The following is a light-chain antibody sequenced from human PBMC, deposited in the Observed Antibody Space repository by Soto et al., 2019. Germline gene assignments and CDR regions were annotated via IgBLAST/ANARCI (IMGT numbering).Light chain of an antibody. CDR2: DAS. J-gene: IGKJ5*01. CDR1: QSVSSN. CDR3: QQYGSSPIT. V-gene: IGKV3-20*01. Sequence: EIVMTQSPATLSVSPGERATLSCRASQSVSSNLAWYQQKPGQAPRLLIHDASRRATGIPDRFSGSGSGTDFTLTISRLEPEDFAVYYCQQYGSSPITFGQGTRLEI.